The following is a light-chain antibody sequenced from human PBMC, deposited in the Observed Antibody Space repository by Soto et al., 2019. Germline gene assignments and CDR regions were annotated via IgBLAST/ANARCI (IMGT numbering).Light chain of an antibody. V-gene: IGKV1-13*02. Sequence: AIPLTQSPSSLSASVGDRVTITCRASQGISSALAWYQQKPGKAPKLLIYDASSLERGVPSRFSGSGSGTDFTLTISSLQPEDFATYYCQQFNSYPHTFGQGTRLEIK. CDR3: QQFNSYPHT. CDR2: DAS. CDR1: QGISSA. J-gene: IGKJ5*01.